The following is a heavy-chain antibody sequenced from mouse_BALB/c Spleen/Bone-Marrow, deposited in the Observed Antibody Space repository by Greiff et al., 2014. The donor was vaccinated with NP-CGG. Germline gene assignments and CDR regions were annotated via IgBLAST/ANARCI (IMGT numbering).Heavy chain of an antibody. J-gene: IGHJ4*01. CDR3: ARGGRWYYAMDY. D-gene: IGHD1-1*02. V-gene: IGHV14-3*02. Sequence: EVQLQQSGAELVKPGASVKLSCTASGFNIKDTYMHWVKQRPEQGLEWIGRIDPANGNTKYDPKFQGKATITADTSSNTAYLQRSSLRSEDTADYYCARGGRWYYAMDYWGQGTSVTVSS. CDR1: GFNIKDTY. CDR2: IDPANGNT.